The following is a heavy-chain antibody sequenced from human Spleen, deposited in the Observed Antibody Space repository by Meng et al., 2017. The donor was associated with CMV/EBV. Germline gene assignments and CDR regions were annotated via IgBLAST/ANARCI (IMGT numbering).Heavy chain of an antibody. CDR3: ARDDRHYCGGDCYSY. D-gene: IGHD2-21*01. Sequence: GESLKISCEASGFTFDNFWMHWIRQAPGKGPEWVARVNNDGTWTRHADSVKGRFTISRDNARNMVYLQMNSLRGEDTAVYYCARDDRHYCGGDCYSYWGQGTLVTVSS. J-gene: IGHJ4*02. CDR2: VNNDGTWT. CDR1: GFTFDNFW. V-gene: IGHV3-74*01.